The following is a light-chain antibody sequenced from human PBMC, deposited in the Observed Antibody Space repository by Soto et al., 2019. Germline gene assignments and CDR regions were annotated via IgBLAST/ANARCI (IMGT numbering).Light chain of an antibody. CDR2: GAF. J-gene: IGKJ1*01. CDR3: QQYKDWWT. V-gene: IGKV3-15*01. Sequence: EVVMTQSPATLSVFPGERVTLSCRASQNVGRYIAWYQQKLGQAPRLLIYGAFNRATGVPARFSGSGSGTEVTLTISTLQSEDFAVYYCQQYKDWWTFGQGTKVEIK. CDR1: QNVGRY.